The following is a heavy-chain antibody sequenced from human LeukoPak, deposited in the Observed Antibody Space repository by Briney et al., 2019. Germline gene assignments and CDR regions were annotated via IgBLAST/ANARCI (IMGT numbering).Heavy chain of an antibody. D-gene: IGHD6-19*01. CDR1: GFTFSSYA. J-gene: IGHJ4*02. CDR2: ISYDGSNK. CDR3: ASAGYSSGWYGGDY. Sequence: GGSLRLSCAASGFTFSSYAMNWVRQAPGKGLEWVALISYDGSNKYYADSVKGRFTISRDNSKNTLYLQMNSLRAEDTAVYYCASAGYSSGWYGGDYWGQGTLVTVSS. V-gene: IGHV3-30-3*01.